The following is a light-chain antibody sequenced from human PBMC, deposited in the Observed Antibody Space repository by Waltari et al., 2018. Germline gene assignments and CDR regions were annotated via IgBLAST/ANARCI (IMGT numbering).Light chain of an antibody. V-gene: IGKV1-5*03. CDR3: QQYNTYYT. CDR2: KAS. J-gene: IGKJ2*01. CDR1: QSIMSW. Sequence: DVQMTQSPSTLSASVGATVTITCRASQSIMSWLALYQQKAGKAPKVLISKASTLESGVPSRFSGSESGTEFTLTISNLQPDDSATYYCQQYNTYYTFVQGTIVEIK.